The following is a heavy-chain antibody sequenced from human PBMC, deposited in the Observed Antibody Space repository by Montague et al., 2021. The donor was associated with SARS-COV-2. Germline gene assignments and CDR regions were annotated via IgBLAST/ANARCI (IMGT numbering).Heavy chain of an antibody. Sequence: SETLSLTCTVYGGSFSGYDWSWFRQPPGKELQWIGEINHSGSTKYNPSLKSRVTTLADKSKNQFSLQLSSVTAADKAVYYCARGTKRVVTSDDDSSGYASDYWGQGSLVTVSS. V-gene: IGHV4-34*01. CDR2: INHSGST. D-gene: IGHD3-22*01. CDR3: ARGTKRVVTSDDDSSGYASDY. J-gene: IGHJ4*02. CDR1: GGSFSGYD.